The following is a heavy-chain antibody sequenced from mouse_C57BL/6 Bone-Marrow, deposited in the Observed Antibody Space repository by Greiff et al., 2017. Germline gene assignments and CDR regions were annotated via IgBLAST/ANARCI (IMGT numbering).Heavy chain of an antibody. CDR1: GYTFTDYY. CDR3: ARWNYYGSGGYFDV. CDR2: INPNNGGT. V-gene: IGHV1-26*01. J-gene: IGHJ1*03. Sequence: EVQLQQSGPELVKPGASVKISCKASGYTFTDYYMNWVKQSHGKSLEWIGDINPNNGGTSYNQKFKGKATLTVDKSSSTAYMELRSLTSEDSAVYYCARWNYYGSGGYFDVWGTGTTVTVSS. D-gene: IGHD1-1*01.